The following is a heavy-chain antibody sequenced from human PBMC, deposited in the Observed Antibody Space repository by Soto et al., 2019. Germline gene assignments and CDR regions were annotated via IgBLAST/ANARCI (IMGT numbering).Heavy chain of an antibody. V-gene: IGHV3-72*01. CDR1: GFTFSDRY. J-gene: IGHJ4*02. CDR3: TIEGAYPGQDFDY. Sequence: GGSLRRSCAASGFTFSDRYMYWVGRAPGEGLEWVGRTKNKANSYTTEYAASVKGSFTISRDYSRDSVYLQMNSLKTDDTAVYYCTIEGAYPGQDFDYWGQGSLVTVS. D-gene: IGHD3-16*01. CDR2: TKNKANSYTT.